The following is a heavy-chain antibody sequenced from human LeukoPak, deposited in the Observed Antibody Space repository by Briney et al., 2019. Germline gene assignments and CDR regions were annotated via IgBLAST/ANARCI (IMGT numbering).Heavy chain of an antibody. J-gene: IGHJ4*02. CDR3: ARDHSSGWYDY. Sequence: ASVKVSCKASGYTFTSYGISWVRQAPGQGLEWMGIINPSGGSTSYAQKFQGRVTMTRDTSTSTVYMELSSLRSEDTAVYYCARDHSSGWYDYWGQGTLVTVSS. V-gene: IGHV1-46*01. CDR2: INPSGGST. CDR1: GYTFTSYG. D-gene: IGHD6-19*01.